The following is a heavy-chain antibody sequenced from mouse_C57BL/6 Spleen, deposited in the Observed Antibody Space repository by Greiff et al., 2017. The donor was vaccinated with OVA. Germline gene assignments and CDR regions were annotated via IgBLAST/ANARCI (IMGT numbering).Heavy chain of an antibody. Sequence: QVQLQQPGAELVKPGASVKMSCKASGYTFTSYWITWVKQRPGQGLEWIGDIYPGSGSTNYNEKFKSKATLTVDTSSSTAYIQLSSLTSEFSSFYFCARSDGNYLFDYWGPGTTLTVSS. D-gene: IGHD2-1*01. CDR3: ARSDGNYLFDY. CDR2: IYPGSGST. CDR1: GYTFTSYW. V-gene: IGHV1-55*01. J-gene: IGHJ2*01.